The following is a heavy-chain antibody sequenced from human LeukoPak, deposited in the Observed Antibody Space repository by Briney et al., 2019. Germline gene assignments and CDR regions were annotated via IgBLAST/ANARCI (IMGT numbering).Heavy chain of an antibody. V-gene: IGHV4-61*02. Sequence: SETLSLTCTVSGDSISSSRHYWSWIRQPAGKGLEWIGRIYPSGNTNYNPSLKSRVTISLDTSKNQFSLNLRSVTAADTAVYYCARATEYDYVWGSYNYWGQGTLVTVSS. D-gene: IGHD3-16*01. J-gene: IGHJ4*02. CDR2: IYPSGNT. CDR1: GDSISSSRHY. CDR3: ARATEYDYVWGSYNY.